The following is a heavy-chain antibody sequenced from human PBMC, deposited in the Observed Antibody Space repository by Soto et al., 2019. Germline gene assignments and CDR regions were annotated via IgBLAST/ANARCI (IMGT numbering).Heavy chain of an antibody. CDR3: ARDVGTVTTTHQYYYYGMDV. Sequence: PSETLSLTCTVSGGSISSGGYYWSWIRQHPGTGLEWIGHISYSGSTYYNTSLKSRVTISVDTSKNQFSLKLSSVTAADTAVYYCARDVGTVTTTHQYYYYGMDVWGQGTTVTVSS. D-gene: IGHD4-17*01. V-gene: IGHV4-31*03. J-gene: IGHJ6*02. CDR1: GGSISSGGYY. CDR2: ISYSGST.